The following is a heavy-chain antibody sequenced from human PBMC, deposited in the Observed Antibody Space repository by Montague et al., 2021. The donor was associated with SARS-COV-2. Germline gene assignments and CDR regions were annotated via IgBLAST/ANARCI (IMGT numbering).Heavy chain of an antibody. Sequence: SLRLSCAASGFTFSSYEMNWVRQAPGKGLEWVSYISSSGSTIYYADSVKGRFTISRNNAKNSLYLQMNSLRAEDTAVCYCVAFGGVIVTWFDPWGQGTLVTVSS. CDR1: GFTFSSYE. D-gene: IGHD3-16*02. V-gene: IGHV3-48*03. CDR2: ISSSGSTI. CDR3: VAFGGVIVTWFDP. J-gene: IGHJ5*02.